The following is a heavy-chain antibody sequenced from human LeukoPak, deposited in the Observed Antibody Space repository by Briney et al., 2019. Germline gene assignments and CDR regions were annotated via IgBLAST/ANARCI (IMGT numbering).Heavy chain of an antibody. J-gene: IGHJ4*02. CDR3: ARDVQGYFDY. V-gene: IGHV3-33*08. Sequence: PGGSLRLSCVASGFTFSSYTMNWVRQAPGKGLEWVAVIWYDGSNKYYADSVKGRFTISRDSSKNTLYLQMNSLRAEDTAVYYCARDVQGYFDYWGQGTLVTVSS. CDR2: IWYDGSNK. CDR1: GFTFSSYT.